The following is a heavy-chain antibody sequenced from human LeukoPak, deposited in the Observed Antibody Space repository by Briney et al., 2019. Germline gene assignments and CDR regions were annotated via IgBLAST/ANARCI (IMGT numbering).Heavy chain of an antibody. V-gene: IGHV4-59*08. J-gene: IGHJ4*02. CDR1: GGSISSYY. Sequence: SETLSLTCTVSGGSISSYYWSWIRQPPGKGLEWIGYIYYSGSTNYNPSLKGRVTISVDTSKNQFSLKLSSVTAADTAVYYCARRGYSGYVDYWGQGTLVTVSS. D-gene: IGHD5-12*01. CDR3: ARRGYSGYVDY. CDR2: IYYSGST.